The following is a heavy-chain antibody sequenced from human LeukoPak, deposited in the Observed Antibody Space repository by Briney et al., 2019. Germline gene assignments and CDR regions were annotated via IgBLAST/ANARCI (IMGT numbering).Heavy chain of an antibody. CDR1: AYSSTRNF. CDR2: INTNTGNP. V-gene: IGHV7-4-1*01. Sequence: GASGKVSCRASAYSSTRNFIHWVRQAPGQGLEWMGWINTNTGNPTYAQGFTGRFVFSLDTSVSTAYLQICSLKAEDTAVYYCARNSGYDSGMDVWGQGTTVTVSS. CDR3: ARNSGYDSGMDV. J-gene: IGHJ6*02. D-gene: IGHD5-12*01.